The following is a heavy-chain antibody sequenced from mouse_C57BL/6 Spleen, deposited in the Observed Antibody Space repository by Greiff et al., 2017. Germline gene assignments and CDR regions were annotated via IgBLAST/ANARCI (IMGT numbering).Heavy chain of an antibody. J-gene: IGHJ1*03. CDR2: ISSGGSYT. CDR3: ATDYDGYFDV. CDR1: GFTFSSYG. D-gene: IGHD2-4*01. V-gene: IGHV5-6*02. Sequence: DVKLVESGGDLVKPGGSLKLSCAASGFTFSSYGMSWVRQTPDKRLEWVATISSGGSYTYYPDSVKGRFTISRDNAKNTLYLQMSSLKSEDTAMYYCATDYDGYFDVWGTGTTVTVSS.